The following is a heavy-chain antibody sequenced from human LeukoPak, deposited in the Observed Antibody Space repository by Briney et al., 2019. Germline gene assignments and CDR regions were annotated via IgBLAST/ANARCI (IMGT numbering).Heavy chain of an antibody. D-gene: IGHD3-10*01. CDR1: GYTFIDYY. V-gene: IGHV1-2*06. CDR2: INPDSGGT. J-gene: IGHJ4*02. CDR3: ARALTARGSYDY. Sequence: GASVKVSCKASGYTFIDYYIHWVRQAPGQGLEWMGRINPDSGGTNYVQKFQDRVTMTRDPSTNTAYMELNRLRSDDTAMYYCARALTARGSYDYWGQGTLVTVSS.